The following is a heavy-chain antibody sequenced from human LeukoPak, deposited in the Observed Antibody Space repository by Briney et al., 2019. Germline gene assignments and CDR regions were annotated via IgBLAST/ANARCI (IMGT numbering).Heavy chain of an antibody. CDR2: LRGNGDT. V-gene: IGHV3-23*01. Sequence: GGSLRLSCAASGFIFSSYAMSWVREAPARGLEWVSSLRGNGDTFYADSVKGGFTLSRDESWHTVYLHLNDLRVEEKAVYYCAKASWVSTADAVLWGQGTVVTVSS. D-gene: IGHD3-16*01. J-gene: IGHJ4*02. CDR3: AKASWVSTADAVL. CDR1: GFIFSSYA.